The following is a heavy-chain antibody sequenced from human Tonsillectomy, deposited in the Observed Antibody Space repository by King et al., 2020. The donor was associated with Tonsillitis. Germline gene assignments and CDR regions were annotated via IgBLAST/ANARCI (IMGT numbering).Heavy chain of an antibody. V-gene: IGHV3-21*06. Sequence: VQLVESGRGLVRPGGSLRLSCEASGFIFNTYSINWVRQAPGKGLEWVSSISFSSNYIYYADSVKGRFTISRDNAKNSLYLQINTLRAEDTAVYYCARGEGGSSWNWTIDHWGQGTLVTVSS. CDR1: GFIFNTYS. CDR3: ARGEGGSSWNWTIDH. D-gene: IGHD3/OR15-3a*01. CDR2: ISFSSNYI. J-gene: IGHJ4*02.